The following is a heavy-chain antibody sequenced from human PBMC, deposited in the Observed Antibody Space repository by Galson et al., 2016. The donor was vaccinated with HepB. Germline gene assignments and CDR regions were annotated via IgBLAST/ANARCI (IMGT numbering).Heavy chain of an antibody. Sequence: SRRRAGAASEFTFSTYGMHGGRKEKGKGREWGERRWHEGSKKEDADSGKGRCTSSRDNPKNTLYLQRNSLKVEDTAVYYCAREMHVAAAAAFDFWGRGTLVTVSS. CDR1: EFTFSTYG. CDR2: RWHEGSKK. D-gene: IGHD6-13*01. CDR3: AREMHVAAAAAFDF. J-gene: IGHJ4*02. V-gene: IGHV3-33*04.